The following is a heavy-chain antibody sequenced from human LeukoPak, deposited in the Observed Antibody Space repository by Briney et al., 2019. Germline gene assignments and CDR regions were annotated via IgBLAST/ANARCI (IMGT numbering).Heavy chain of an antibody. D-gene: IGHD3-22*01. V-gene: IGHV1-2*06. Sequence: GSSVKVSCKASGGTFSSYTISWVRQAPGQGLEWMGRINPNSGGTNYAQKFQGRVTMTRDTSISTAYMELSRLRSDDTAVYYCARDKSPYSSGYPGDYWGQGTLVTVSS. J-gene: IGHJ4*02. CDR3: ARDKSPYSSGYPGDY. CDR2: INPNSGGT. CDR1: GGTFSSYT.